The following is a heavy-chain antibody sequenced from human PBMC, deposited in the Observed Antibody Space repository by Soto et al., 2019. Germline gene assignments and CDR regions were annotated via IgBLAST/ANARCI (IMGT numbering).Heavy chain of an antibody. V-gene: IGHV1-18*01. CDR1: GYTFTSYG. D-gene: IGHD1-1*01. CDR2: ISAHNGNT. Sequence: QVHLVQSGAEVKKPGASVKVSCKCSGYTFTSYGITWVRQAPGQGLEWMGWISAHNGNTDYAKKLQGRVTVTRDTSTSTAYMELRSLRSDDTAVYYCARGRYGDYWGQGALVTVSS. CDR3: ARGRYGDY. J-gene: IGHJ4*02.